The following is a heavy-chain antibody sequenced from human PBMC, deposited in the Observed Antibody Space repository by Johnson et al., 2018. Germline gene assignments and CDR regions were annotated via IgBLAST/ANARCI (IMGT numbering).Heavy chain of an antibody. D-gene: IGHD6-6*01. J-gene: IGHJ3*01. CDR3: AKRRSGGSSRDDAFDF. CDR2: VGRTGTT. V-gene: IGHV3-23*04. CDR1: GFTFSDYA. Sequence: VQLVQSGGGLVQPGGSLRLSCAASGFTFSDYAVSWVRQAPGKGLEWVSVVGRTGTTFYADSVKGRFTISRDNSKNTLYLQMNSLGAEDTAVYYCAKRRSGGSSRDDAFDFWGQGTMVTVSS.